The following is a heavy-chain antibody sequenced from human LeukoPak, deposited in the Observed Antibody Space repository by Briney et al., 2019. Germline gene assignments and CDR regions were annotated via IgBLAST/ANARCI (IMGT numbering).Heavy chain of an antibody. CDR1: GFTFSSYA. Sequence: GGSLRLSCAASGFTFSSYAMTWVRQAPGKGLEWVSAISDSGGSTYYADSVKGRFTISRDNSKNTLCPQMNSLRAEDTAVYYFANLPPRVVPAANYYFDYWGQGTLVTVSS. J-gene: IGHJ4*02. CDR3: ANLPPRVVPAANYYFDY. CDR2: ISDSGGST. D-gene: IGHD2-2*01. V-gene: IGHV3-23*01.